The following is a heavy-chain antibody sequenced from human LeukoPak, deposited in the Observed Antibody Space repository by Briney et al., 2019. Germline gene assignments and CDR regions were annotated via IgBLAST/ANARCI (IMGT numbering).Heavy chain of an antibody. CDR1: GFTFSSYS. J-gene: IGHJ4*02. V-gene: IGHV3-21*01. Sequence: GGSLRLSCAASGFTFSSYSMNWVRQAPGKGLEWVSSISSSSSYIYYADSVKGRFTISRDNAKNSLYLQMNSLRAEDTAVYYCASVFSYYDFWSGYFPPRYWGQGTLVTVSS. D-gene: IGHD3-3*01. CDR3: ASVFSYYDFWSGYFPPRY. CDR2: ISSSSSYI.